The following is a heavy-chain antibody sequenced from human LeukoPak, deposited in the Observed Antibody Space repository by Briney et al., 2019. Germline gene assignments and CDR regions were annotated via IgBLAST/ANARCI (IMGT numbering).Heavy chain of an antibody. CDR3: AAPRYCSSTSCYDFDY. Sequence: SVKVSCKASGFTFTSSAVQRVRQARGQRLEWIGWIVVGSGNTNYAQKFQERVTITRDMSTSTAYMELSSLRSEDTAVYYCAAPRYCSSTSCYDFDYWGQGTLVTVSS. J-gene: IGHJ4*02. D-gene: IGHD2-2*01. CDR1: GFTFTSSA. CDR2: IVVGSGNT. V-gene: IGHV1-58*01.